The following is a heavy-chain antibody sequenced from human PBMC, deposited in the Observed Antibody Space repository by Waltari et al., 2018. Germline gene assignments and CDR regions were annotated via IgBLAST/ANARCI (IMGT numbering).Heavy chain of an antibody. V-gene: IGHV4-59*01. Sequence: QVQLQESGPGLVKPSETLSLTCTVSGGSISSYYWSWIRQPPGKGREWIGYIYYSGSTNYNPSLKSRVTISVDTSKNQFSLKLSSVTAADTAVYYCARAYVVATIPNWFDPWGQGTLVTVSS. CDR1: GGSISSYY. D-gene: IGHD5-12*01. CDR3: ARAYVVATIPNWFDP. J-gene: IGHJ5*02. CDR2: IYYSGST.